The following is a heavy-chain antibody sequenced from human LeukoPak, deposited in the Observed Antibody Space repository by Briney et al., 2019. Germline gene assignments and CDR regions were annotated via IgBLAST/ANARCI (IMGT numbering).Heavy chain of an antibody. J-gene: IGHJ6*02. D-gene: IGHD3-10*01. V-gene: IGHV4-34*01. Sequence: SETLSLTCAVYVGSFSGYYWSWIRQPPGKGLEWIGEINHSGSTNYNSSLKSRVTISVDTSKNQFSLKLSSVTAADTAIYYCARTSRHFYGSGSNLTPWPADMDVWGQGTKVTVSS. CDR1: VGSFSGYY. CDR3: ARTSRHFYGSGSNLTPWPADMDV. CDR2: INHSGST.